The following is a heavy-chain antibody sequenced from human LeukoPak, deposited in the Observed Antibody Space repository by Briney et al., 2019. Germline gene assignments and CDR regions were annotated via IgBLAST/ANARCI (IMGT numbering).Heavy chain of an antibody. V-gene: IGHV3-64*01. J-gene: IGHJ4*02. CDR3: ARAGNTRFDY. CDR1: GFPFSTYA. D-gene: IGHD2/OR15-2a*01. CDR2: ISSNGLNT. Sequence: PGGSLRLSCAASGFPFSTYAMHWVRQAPGGGLEYVSAISSNGLNTYYGNSVKGRFTISRDNSKNTLYLQMNSLRAEDTAVYYCARAGNTRFDYWGQGTLVTVSS.